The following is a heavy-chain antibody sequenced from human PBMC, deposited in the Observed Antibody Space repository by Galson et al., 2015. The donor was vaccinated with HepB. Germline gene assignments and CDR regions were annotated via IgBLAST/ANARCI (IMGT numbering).Heavy chain of an antibody. V-gene: IGHV1-46*01. CDR2: INPSGGST. J-gene: IGHJ6*02. D-gene: IGHD4-17*01. CDR1: GYTFTSYY. Sequence: SVKVSCKASGYTFTSYYMHWVRQAPGQGLEWMGIINPSGGSTSYAQKFQGRVTMTRDTSTSTVYMELSSLRSEDTAVYYCARDWAVTTNYYGMDVWGQGTTVTVSS. CDR3: ARDWAVTTNYYGMDV.